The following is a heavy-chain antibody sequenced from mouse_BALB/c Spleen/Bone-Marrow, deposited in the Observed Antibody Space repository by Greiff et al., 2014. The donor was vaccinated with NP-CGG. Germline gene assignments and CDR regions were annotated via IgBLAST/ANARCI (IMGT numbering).Heavy chain of an antibody. V-gene: IGHV2-9*02. CDR2: IWAGGST. CDR3: ARGSTTATFAY. Sequence: VKLMESGPGLVAPSQSLSITCTVSGFSLTSYGVHWVRQPPGKGLEWLGVIWAGGSTNYNSALMSRLSISKDNSKSQVFLKMNRLQTDDTAMYYCARGSTTATFAYWGQGTLVTVSA. J-gene: IGHJ3*01. D-gene: IGHD1-2*01. CDR1: GFSLTSYG.